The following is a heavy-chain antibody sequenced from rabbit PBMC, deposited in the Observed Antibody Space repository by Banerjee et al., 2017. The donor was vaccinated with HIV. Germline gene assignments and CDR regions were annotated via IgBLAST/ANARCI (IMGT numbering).Heavy chain of an antibody. CDR2: IYAGSSGMT. Sequence: QEQLEESGGDLVKPEGSLTLTCTASGFSFSSNYWICWVRQAPGKGLELIACIYAGSSGMTYYASWAKGRFTISKTSSTTVTLQMTSLTAADTATYFCARDLAGVIGWNFSLWGPGTLVTVS. CDR3: ARDLAGVIGWNFSL. V-gene: IGHV1S45*01. J-gene: IGHJ4*01. CDR1: GFSFSSNYW. D-gene: IGHD4-1*01.